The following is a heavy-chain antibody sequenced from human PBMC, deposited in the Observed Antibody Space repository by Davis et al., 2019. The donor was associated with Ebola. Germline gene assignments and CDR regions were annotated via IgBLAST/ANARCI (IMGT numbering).Heavy chain of an antibody. V-gene: IGHV1-2*02. CDR3: AHGRGYDYIWGS. J-gene: IGHJ4*02. CDR1: GYSFTGYY. Sequence: ASVKVSCKASGYSFTGYYINWVRQAPGQGLEWMGWINPNSGGTNYAQKFQGRVTMTRDTSISTAYMELSRLRSDDTAVYYCAHGRGYDYIWGSWSEGTLVTVSS. CDR2: INPNSGGT. D-gene: IGHD3-16*01.